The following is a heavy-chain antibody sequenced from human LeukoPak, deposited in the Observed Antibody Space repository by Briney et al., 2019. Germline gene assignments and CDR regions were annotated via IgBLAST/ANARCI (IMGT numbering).Heavy chain of an antibody. V-gene: IGHV1-18*01. J-gene: IGHJ5*02. CDR1: GYTFTSYG. Sequence: GASVKVSCKASGYTFTSYGISWVRQAPGQGLEWMGWISAYNGNTNYAQKLQGRVTMTTDTSTSTAYMELRSLRSDDTAVYYCARAPTTVKLGRHNWFDPWGQGTLVTVSS. D-gene: IGHD4-11*01. CDR2: ISAYNGNT. CDR3: ARAPTTVKLGRHNWFDP.